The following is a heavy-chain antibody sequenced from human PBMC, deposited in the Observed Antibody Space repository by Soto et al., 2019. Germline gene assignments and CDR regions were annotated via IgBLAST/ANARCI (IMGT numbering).Heavy chain of an antibody. CDR3: APLSVSXRCPYGIHV. V-gene: IGHV4-39*01. D-gene: IGHD2-8*01. Sequence: KTSETLSLTCSVSGYSVGSSDYYWAWIRQPPGKGLEWIGSMLYSGLTYYNPSLKSRVTLSVDTSKNQFSVRLNSVTASDTAVYYCAPLSVSXRCPYGIHVWGQGTTVTVSS. CDR2: MLYSGLT. CDR1: GYSVGSSDYY. J-gene: IGHJ6*02.